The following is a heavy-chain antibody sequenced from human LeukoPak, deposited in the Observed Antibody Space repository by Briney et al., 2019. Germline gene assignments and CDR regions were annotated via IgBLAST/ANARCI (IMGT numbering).Heavy chain of an antibody. V-gene: IGHV4-39*01. CDR1: GGSISSSSYY. Sequence: SETLSLTCTVSGGSISSSSYYLGWSRQPPGKGLEWIGSIYYSGSTYYNPSLKSRVTISVDTSKNQFSLKLSSVTAADTAVYYCALLSSSSYHFDYWGQGTLVTVSS. D-gene: IGHD6-6*01. CDR3: ALLSSSSYHFDY. CDR2: IYYSGST. J-gene: IGHJ4*02.